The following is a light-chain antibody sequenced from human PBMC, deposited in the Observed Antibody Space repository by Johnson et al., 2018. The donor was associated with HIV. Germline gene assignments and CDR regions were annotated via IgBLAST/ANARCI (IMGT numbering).Light chain of an antibody. CDR3: GTWDSSLSAGYV. J-gene: IGLJ1*01. CDR2: ENN. CDR1: SSNIGNNY. Sequence: QSVLTQPPSVSAAPGQKVTISCSGSSSNIGNNYVSWYQQLPGTAPKLLIYENNKRPSGIPDRFSGSKSGTSATLGIPGLQPGDAADYYCGTWDSSLSAGYVFGTGTKVTVL. V-gene: IGLV1-51*02.